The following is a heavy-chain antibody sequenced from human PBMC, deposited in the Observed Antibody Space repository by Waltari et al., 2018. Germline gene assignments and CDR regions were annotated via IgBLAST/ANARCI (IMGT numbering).Heavy chain of an antibody. CDR3: ARDTVMNF. CDR2: IEYDESEK. Sequence: EVQLVESGGDLVQPGGSLRLSCATSGFTFTYHWLSWVRQAPGKGLEWVANIEYDESEKNYLDSVKDRFTISRDNAKNSMYLQMNSLRVDDTAVYYCARDTVMNFWGQGTLVTVSS. V-gene: IGHV3-7*03. CDR1: GFTFTYHW. D-gene: IGHD2-21*01. J-gene: IGHJ4*02.